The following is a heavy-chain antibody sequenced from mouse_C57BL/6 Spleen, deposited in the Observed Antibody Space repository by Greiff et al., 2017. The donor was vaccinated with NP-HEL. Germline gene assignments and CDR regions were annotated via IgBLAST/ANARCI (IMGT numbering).Heavy chain of an antibody. D-gene: IGHD1-1*01. J-gene: IGHJ2*01. CDR3: ASKTTVVATDYFDY. CDR2: INPSTGGT. Sequence: EVQLQQSGPELVKPGASVKISCKASGYSFTGYYMNWVKQSPEKSLEWIGEINPSTGGTTYNQKFKAKATLTVDKSSSTAYMQLKSLTSEDSAVYYCASKTTVVATDYFDYWGQGTTLTVSS. CDR1: GYSFTGYY. V-gene: IGHV1-42*01.